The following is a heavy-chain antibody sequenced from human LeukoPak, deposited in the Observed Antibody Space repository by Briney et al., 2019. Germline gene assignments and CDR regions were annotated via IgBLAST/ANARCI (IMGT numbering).Heavy chain of an antibody. CDR1: GYTFTGCY. Sequence: ASVKVSCKASGYTFTGCYMHWVRQAPGQGLEWMGWINPNSGGTNYAQKFQGRVTMTRDTSISTAYMELSRLRSDDTAVYYCASHAYYDSTFDYWGQGTLVTVSS. D-gene: IGHD3-22*01. CDR2: INPNSGGT. CDR3: ASHAYYDSTFDY. V-gene: IGHV1-2*02. J-gene: IGHJ4*02.